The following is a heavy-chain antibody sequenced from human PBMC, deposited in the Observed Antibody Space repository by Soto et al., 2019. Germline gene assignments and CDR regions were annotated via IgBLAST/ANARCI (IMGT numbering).Heavy chain of an antibody. CDR3: AKDHLLYDSSGYYLMN. J-gene: IGHJ4*02. Sequence: PGGSLRLSCAASGFTFSSYGMHWVRQAPGKGLEWVAVISYDGSNKYYADSVKGRFTISRDNSKNTLYLQMNSLRAEDTAVYYCAKDHLLYDSSGYYLMNWGQGTLVTVSS. V-gene: IGHV3-30*18. D-gene: IGHD3-22*01. CDR2: ISYDGSNK. CDR1: GFTFSSYG.